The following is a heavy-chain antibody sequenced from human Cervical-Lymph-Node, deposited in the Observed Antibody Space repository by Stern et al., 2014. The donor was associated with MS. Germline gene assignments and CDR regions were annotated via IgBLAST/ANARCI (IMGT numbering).Heavy chain of an antibody. CDR1: GFTFSLYD. Sequence: QVQLVQSGGGVVQPGRSLRLSCAASGFTFSLYDMHWVRQAPGKGLEWVAVISYDGDNKFYTDPVKGRFTISRDSSNRTLYSQLHSLMPENSAIYYCAKDPRIYDSSGYLDAWGQGTLVTVSS. CDR2: ISYDGDNK. V-gene: IGHV3-30*18. CDR3: AKDPRIYDSSGYLDA. D-gene: IGHD3-22*01. J-gene: IGHJ5*02.